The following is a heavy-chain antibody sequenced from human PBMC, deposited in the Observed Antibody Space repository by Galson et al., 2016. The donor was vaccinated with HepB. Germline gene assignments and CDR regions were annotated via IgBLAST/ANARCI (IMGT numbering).Heavy chain of an antibody. CDR3: ARGDFWSGYYYYGMEA. Sequence: GAEVKKPGESLRIACKASGYKFSSYWIGWVRQMPGKGLEWMAIIYPGDSDTRYSPAFQGQVTISADTSISTAYLQWSSLRASDTAIYYCARGDFWSGYYYYGMEAWGQGTTVTVS. CDR2: IYPGDSDT. J-gene: IGHJ6*02. CDR1: GYKFSSYW. D-gene: IGHD3-3*01. V-gene: IGHV5-51*03.